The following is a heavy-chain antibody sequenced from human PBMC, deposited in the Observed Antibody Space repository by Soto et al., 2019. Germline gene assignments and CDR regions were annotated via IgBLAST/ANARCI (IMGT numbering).Heavy chain of an antibody. V-gene: IGHV4-59*01. D-gene: IGHD6-19*01. CDR3: TRGSSGWCPLPLDY. CDR1: GGSITSFY. Sequence: QVQLRESGPGLVKPSETLSLTCTVSGGSITSFYWSWVRQPPGKGLEWIGYIYYNGNTNYNPSLKSRVTISVDNSKNMFSLNLSSVTVADTAVYYCTRGSSGWCPLPLDYWGQGTLVTVSS. J-gene: IGHJ4*02. CDR2: IYYNGNT.